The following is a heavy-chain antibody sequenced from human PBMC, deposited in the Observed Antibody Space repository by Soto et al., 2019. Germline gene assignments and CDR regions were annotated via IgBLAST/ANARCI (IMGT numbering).Heavy chain of an antibody. CDR2: IIPMFGIG. Sequence: QVQLVQSGAEVKMPGSSVRVSCKASGGSFSKYGISWVRQAPGQGLEWMGGIIPMFGIGNYAEKFLGRVTMTADESTSASDMELSSLRSEHTGVYFFARGYRENYVSAMDGLCQGTRVNVSS. D-gene: IGHD1-26*01. CDR1: GGSFSKYG. CDR3: ARGYRENYVSAMDG. V-gene: IGHV1-69*01. J-gene: IGHJ6*02.